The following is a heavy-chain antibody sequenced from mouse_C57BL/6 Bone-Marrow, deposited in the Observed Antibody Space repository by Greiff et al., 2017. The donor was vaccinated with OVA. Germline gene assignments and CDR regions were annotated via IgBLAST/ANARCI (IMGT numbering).Heavy chain of an antibody. D-gene: IGHD1-1*01. CDR1: GFTFSNYW. CDR3: TGGYYGSSYVGPWFAY. Sequence: EVQLVESGGGLVQPGGSMKLSCVASGFTFSNYWMNWVRQSPEKGLEWVAQIRLKSDNYATHYAESVKGRFTISRDDSKSSVYLQMNNLRAEDTGIYYCTGGYYGSSYVGPWFAYWGQGTLVTVSA. J-gene: IGHJ3*01. V-gene: IGHV6-3*01. CDR2: IRLKSDNYAT.